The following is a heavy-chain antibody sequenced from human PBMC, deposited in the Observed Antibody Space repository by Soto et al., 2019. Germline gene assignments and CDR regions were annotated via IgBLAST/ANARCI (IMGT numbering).Heavy chain of an antibody. CDR3: ARDLSMVRAPQGPIDYYYYMDV. D-gene: IGHD3-10*01. CDR2: INAGNGNT. J-gene: IGHJ6*03. CDR1: GYTFTSYA. Sequence: ASVKVSCKASGYTFTSYAMHWVRQAPGQRLEWMGWINAGNGNTKYSQKFQGRVTITRDTSASTAYMELSSLRSEDTAVYYCARDLSMVRAPQGPIDYYYYMDVWGKGTTVTVSS. V-gene: IGHV1-3*01.